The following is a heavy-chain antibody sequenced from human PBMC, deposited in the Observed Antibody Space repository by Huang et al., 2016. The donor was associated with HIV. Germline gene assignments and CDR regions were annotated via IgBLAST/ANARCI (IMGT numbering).Heavy chain of an antibody. J-gene: IGHJ3*02. CDR2: INHSGST. CDR1: GGSFSGYY. Sequence: QVQLQQWGAGLLKPSETLSLTCAVYGGSFSGYYWSWIRQSPGKGLEWIGEINHSGSTNYNPSLKSRHTIAGDTSKNQFSLKLSSVTAADTAVYYCARERMMSWLDDHDAFDIWCQGTMVTVSS. V-gene: IGHV4-34*01. D-gene: IGHD1-1*01. CDR3: ARERMMSWLDDHDAFDI.